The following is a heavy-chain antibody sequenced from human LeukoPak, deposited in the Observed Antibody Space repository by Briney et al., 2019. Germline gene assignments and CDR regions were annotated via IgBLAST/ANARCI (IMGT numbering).Heavy chain of an antibody. CDR3: AKAGAYDSSGSFDY. CDR2: ISWNSGSI. J-gene: IGHJ4*02. Sequence: GRSLRLSCAASGFTFDDYAMHWVRQAPGKGLEWVSGISWNSGSIGYADSVKGRFTISRDNAKNSLYLLMSSLRAEDTALYYCAKAGAYDSSGSFDYWGQGTLVTVSS. CDR1: GFTFDDYA. D-gene: IGHD3-22*01. V-gene: IGHV3-9*01.